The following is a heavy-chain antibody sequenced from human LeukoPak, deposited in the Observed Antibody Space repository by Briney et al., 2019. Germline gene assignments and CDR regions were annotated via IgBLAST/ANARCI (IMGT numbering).Heavy chain of an antibody. V-gene: IGHV4-39*01. D-gene: IGHD6-13*01. CDR2: IYYSGST. Sequence: SETLSLTCTVSGGSISSSSYYWGWIRQPPGKGMEWIGSIYYSGSTYYNPSLKSRVTISVDTSKNQFSLKLSSVTAADTAVYYCARHRIAAAPGLDPWGQGTLVTVSS. CDR1: GGSISSSSYY. CDR3: ARHRIAAAPGLDP. J-gene: IGHJ5*02.